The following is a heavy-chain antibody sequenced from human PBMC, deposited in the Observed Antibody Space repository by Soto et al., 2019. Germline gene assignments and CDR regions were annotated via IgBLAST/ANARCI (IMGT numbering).Heavy chain of an antibody. D-gene: IGHD3-22*01. CDR1: GYTFTSYG. Sequence: QVHLVQSGGEVKKPGASVKVSCKASGYTFTSYGISWVRQAPGQGLEWMGWISTYNGNTYYAQKFQGRVTMTTDTSTNTVYRELRSLRSDDTAVYYCARVTSGYCDYWGQGTLVTVSS. CDR2: ISTYNGNT. V-gene: IGHV1-18*01. J-gene: IGHJ4*02. CDR3: ARVTSGYCDY.